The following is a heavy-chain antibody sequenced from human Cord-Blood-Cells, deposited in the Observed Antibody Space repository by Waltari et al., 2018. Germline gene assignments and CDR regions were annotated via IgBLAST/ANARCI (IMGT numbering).Heavy chain of an antibody. CDR1: GYTFPGYY. CDR3: AMTYCGGDCYSFDD. D-gene: IGHD2-21*01. J-gene: IGHJ4*02. CDR2: INPNSGGT. Sequence: QVQLVQSGAEVKKPGASVQVSCKASGYTFPGYYMHWVRQAPGQGLEWMGRINPNSGGTNYAKKLQGRVTMTRDTSISTAYMELSRLRSDDTAVYYCAMTYCGGDCYSFDDWGQGTLVTVSA. V-gene: IGHV1-2*06.